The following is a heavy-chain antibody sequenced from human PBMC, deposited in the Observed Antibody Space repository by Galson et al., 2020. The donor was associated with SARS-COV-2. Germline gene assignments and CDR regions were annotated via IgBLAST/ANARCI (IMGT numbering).Heavy chain of an antibody. V-gene: IGHV3-30-3*01. Sequence: TGGSLRLSCAASGFSFSNYNIHWVRQAPGKGLEWVAVISYDGGSYYHADSVKGRITISRDNSKNTLYLQMSSLRAEDTAVYYCARDKTYCSMTNCYFVSDAFDIWGRGTMVTVSS. D-gene: IGHD2-2*01. J-gene: IGHJ3*02. CDR2: ISYDGGSY. CDR3: ARDKTYCSMTNCYFVSDAFDI. CDR1: GFSFSNYN.